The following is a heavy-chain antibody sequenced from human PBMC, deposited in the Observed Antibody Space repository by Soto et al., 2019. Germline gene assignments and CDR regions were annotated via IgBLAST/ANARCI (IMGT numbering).Heavy chain of an antibody. CDR2: IYYSGST. V-gene: IGHV4-59*01. Sequence: SETLSLTCTVSGGSISSYYWSWIRQPPGKGLEWIGYIYYSGSTNYNPSLKSRDTISVDTSKNQFSLKLSSVTAADTAVYYCARDSIAATNYYYYGMDVWGQGTTVTVSS. D-gene: IGHD6-6*01. J-gene: IGHJ6*02. CDR3: ARDSIAATNYYYYGMDV. CDR1: GGSISSYY.